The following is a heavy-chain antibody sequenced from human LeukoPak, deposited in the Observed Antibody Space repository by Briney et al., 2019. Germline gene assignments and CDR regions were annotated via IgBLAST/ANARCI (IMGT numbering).Heavy chain of an antibody. J-gene: IGHJ5*02. CDR1: GGSISSGDYY. D-gene: IGHD3-22*01. CDR3: ARDGDSSGSLSSNWFDP. CDR2: IYYSGST. Sequence: PSQTLSLTCTVSGGSISSGDYYWSWIRQPPGKGLEWMGYIYYSGSTYYNPSLKSRVTISVDTSKNQFSLKLSSVTAADTAVYYCARDGDSSGSLSSNWFDPWGQGTLVTVSS. V-gene: IGHV4-30-4*01.